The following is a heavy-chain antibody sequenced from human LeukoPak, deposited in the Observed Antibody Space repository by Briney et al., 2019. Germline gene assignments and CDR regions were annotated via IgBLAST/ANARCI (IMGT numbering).Heavy chain of an antibody. D-gene: IGHD3-22*01. Sequence: SETLSLTCTVSGGSISSYCWSWIRQPPGKGLEWIGYIYYSGSTNYSPSLKSRVTISVDTSKNQFSLKLSSVTAADTAVYYCARWDSSGYYFFNWGQGTLVTVSS. J-gene: IGHJ4*02. V-gene: IGHV4-59*01. CDR3: ARWDSSGYYFFN. CDR2: IYYSGST. CDR1: GGSISSYC.